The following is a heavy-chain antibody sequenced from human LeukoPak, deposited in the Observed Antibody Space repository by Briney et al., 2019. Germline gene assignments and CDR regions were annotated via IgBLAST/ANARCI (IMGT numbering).Heavy chain of an antibody. J-gene: IGHJ3*02. CDR1: GYTFTGYY. Sequence: GASVKVSCKASGYTFTGYYMRWVRQAPGQGLEWMGWINPNSGGTNYAQKFQGRVTMTRDTSISTAYMELSRLRSDDTAVYYCAWAATVTTFAFDIWGQGTMVTVSS. CDR3: AWAATVTTFAFDI. V-gene: IGHV1-2*02. D-gene: IGHD4-17*01. CDR2: INPNSGGT.